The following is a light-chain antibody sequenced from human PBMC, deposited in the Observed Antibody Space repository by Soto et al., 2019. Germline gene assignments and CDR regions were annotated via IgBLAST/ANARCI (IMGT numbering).Light chain of an antibody. CDR1: QSVSSY. Sequence: EILLTQSPATLSLSPGERATLSCRASQSVSSYLAWYQQKPGQAPRLLIYDASNRATGIPARFSGSGSGTDFTLTISSLEAEDFAVYYCQQRSNWLWTFGQGTKVDIK. V-gene: IGKV3-11*01. J-gene: IGKJ1*01. CDR2: DAS. CDR3: QQRSNWLWT.